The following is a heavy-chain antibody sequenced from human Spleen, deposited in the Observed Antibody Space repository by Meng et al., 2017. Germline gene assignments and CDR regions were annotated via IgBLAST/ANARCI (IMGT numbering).Heavy chain of an antibody. CDR3: ARAGGSGDYDY. J-gene: IGHJ4*02. V-gene: IGHV4-39*06. Sequence: SETLSLTCTVSGGSISSSSYYWGWIRQPPGKGLEWIGSIYYSGSTYYNPSLKSRVTISVDTSKNQFPLKLSSVTAADTAVYYCARAGGSGDYDYWGQGTLVTVSS. CDR2: IYYSGST. D-gene: IGHD3-10*01. CDR1: GGSISSSSYY.